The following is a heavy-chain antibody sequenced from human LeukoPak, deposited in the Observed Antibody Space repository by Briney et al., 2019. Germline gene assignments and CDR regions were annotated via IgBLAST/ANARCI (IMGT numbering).Heavy chain of an antibody. V-gene: IGHV3-11*05. CDR3: AREEADYYFGMDV. CDR1: GFSFSSYA. Sequence: GGSLRLSCAAPGFSFSSYAMNWIRQAPGKGLEWVSYISSSSSYTNYADSVEGRFTISRDNAKNSLYLQMNSLRAEDTAVYYCAREEADYYFGMDVWGQGTTVTVSS. J-gene: IGHJ6*02. CDR2: ISSSSSYT.